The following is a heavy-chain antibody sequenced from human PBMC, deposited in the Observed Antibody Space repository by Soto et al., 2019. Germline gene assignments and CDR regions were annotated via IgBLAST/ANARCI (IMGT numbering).Heavy chain of an antibody. V-gene: IGHV4-59*13. CDR2: IYYSGST. D-gene: IGHD5-18*01. CDR1: GGSISSYY. CDR3: ARVGYSYGNPTGDFDP. J-gene: IGHJ5*02. Sequence: PSETLSLTCTVSGGSISSYYWSWIRQPPGKGLEWIGYIYYSGSTSYNPSLKSRVTISVDTSKNQFSLKLSSVTAADTAVYYCARVGYSYGNPTGDFDPWGQGTLVTVSS.